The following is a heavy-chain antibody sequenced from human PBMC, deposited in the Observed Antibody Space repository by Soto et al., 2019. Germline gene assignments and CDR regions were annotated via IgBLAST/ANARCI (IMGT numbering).Heavy chain of an antibody. V-gene: IGHV3-23*01. D-gene: IGHD6-19*01. CDR3: AKDLNSSGWYYRCL. CDR1: RFTFSSYA. J-gene: IGHJ4*02. CDR2: ISGSGGST. Sequence: EVQLLESGGGLVQPGGSLRLSCAASRFTFSSYAMSWVRQAPGKGLEWVSAISGSGGSTYYADSVKGRFTISRDNSKNTLYLQMNSLRAEDTAVYYCAKDLNSSGWYYRCLWGQGTLVTVSS.